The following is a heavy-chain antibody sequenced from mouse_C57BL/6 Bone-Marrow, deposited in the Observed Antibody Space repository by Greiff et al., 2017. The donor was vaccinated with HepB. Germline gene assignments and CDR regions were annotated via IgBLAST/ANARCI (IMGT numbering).Heavy chain of an antibody. V-gene: IGHV14-4*01. CDR2: IDPENGDT. Sequence: EVQLQESGAELVRPGASVKLSCTASGFNIKDDYMHWVKQRPEQGLEWIGWIDPENGDTEYASKFQGKATITADTSTNTAYLQLSSLTSEDTAVYYCVIYYYGSSYAMDYGGQGTSVTVSS. CDR3: VIYYYGSSYAMDY. CDR1: GFNIKDDY. D-gene: IGHD1-1*01. J-gene: IGHJ4*01.